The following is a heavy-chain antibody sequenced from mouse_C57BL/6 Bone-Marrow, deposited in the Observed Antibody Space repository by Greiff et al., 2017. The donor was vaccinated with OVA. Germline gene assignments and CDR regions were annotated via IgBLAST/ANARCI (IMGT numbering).Heavy chain of an antibody. CDR3: ARGDDPTNFDY. V-gene: IGHV1-53*01. CDR2: INPGSGGT. J-gene: IGHJ2*01. D-gene: IGHD2-12*01. CDR1: GYTFTSYW. Sequence: VQLQQPGTELVKPGASVKLSCKASGYTFTSYWMHWVKQRPGQGLEWIGVINPGSGGTNYNEKFKGKATLTADKSSSTAYMQLSSLTSEDSAVYFCARGDDPTNFDYWGQGTTLTVSS.